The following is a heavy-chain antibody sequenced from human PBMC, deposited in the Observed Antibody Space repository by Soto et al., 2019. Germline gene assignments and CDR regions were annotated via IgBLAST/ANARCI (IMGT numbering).Heavy chain of an antibody. CDR3: XXXXXXXXXXXXXXXXXX. CDR1: GYTFVNYA. V-gene: IGHV1-3*01. J-gene: IGHJ6*02. Sequence: QVQLVQSGAEVKKPGASVMVSCKASGYTFVNYAIHWXRXXXXXXXXXXXXINAGKGNTRSLQKFQDRLTFTRDTSATTAYMEXXSLXXXXXXXXXXXXXXXXXXXXXXXXXXXXWGQGTTVIVSS. CDR2: INAGKGNT.